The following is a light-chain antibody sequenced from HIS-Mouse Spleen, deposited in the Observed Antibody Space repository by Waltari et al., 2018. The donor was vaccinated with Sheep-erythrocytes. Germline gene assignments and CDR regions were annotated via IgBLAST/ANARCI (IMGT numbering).Light chain of an antibody. CDR2: EGS. J-gene: IGLJ2*01. CDR3: CSYAGSSTLV. CDR1: SSDVGSYNL. V-gene: IGLV2-23*01. Sequence: QSALTQPASVSGSPGQSITISCTGTSSDVGSYNLVSWYQQHPGKAPKLMIYEGSKRPSGVSILFSGSQSGNTASLTISGLQAEDEADYYCCSYAGSSTLVFGGGTKLTVL.